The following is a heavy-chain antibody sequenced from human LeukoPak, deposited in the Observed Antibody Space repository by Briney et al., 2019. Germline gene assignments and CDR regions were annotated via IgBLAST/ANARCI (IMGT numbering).Heavy chain of an antibody. CDR2: ITKGGATV. CDR3: ARLSVSITRRFDL. V-gene: IGHV3-48*03. Sequence: GGSLRLSCAPSGFTLSNYEMNWVRLTPGKGLEWISYITKGGATVLYAESVKGRFTISRDNANSSLYLQMNSLRAEDTAVYFCARLSVSITRRFDLWGQGALVTVSS. CDR1: GFTLSNYE. D-gene: IGHD3-3*01. J-gene: IGHJ5*02.